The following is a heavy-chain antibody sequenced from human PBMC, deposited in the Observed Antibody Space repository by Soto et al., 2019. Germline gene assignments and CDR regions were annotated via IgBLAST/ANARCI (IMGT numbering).Heavy chain of an antibody. D-gene: IGHD3-22*01. CDR3: ARGDYYDSSENNDY. Sequence: PGGSLRLSCAASGFTFSSYAMHWVRQAPGKELEWVAVISYDGSNKYYADSVKGRFTISRDNSKNTLYLQMNSLRAEDTAVYYCARGDYYDSSENNDYWGQGTLVTVSS. J-gene: IGHJ4*02. V-gene: IGHV3-30-3*01. CDR2: ISYDGSNK. CDR1: GFTFSSYA.